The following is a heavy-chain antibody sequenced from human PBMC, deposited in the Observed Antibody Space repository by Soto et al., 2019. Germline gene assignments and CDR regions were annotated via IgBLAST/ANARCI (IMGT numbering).Heavy chain of an antibody. Sequence: SETLSLTCAVYGGSFSGYYWSWIRQPPGKGLEWIGEINHSGSTNYNPSLKSRVTISVDTSKNQFSLKLSSVTAADTAVYYCARGPSRAASYYYYYYMDVWGKGTTVTVSS. CDR3: ARGPSRAASYYYYYYMDV. CDR1: GGSFSGYY. J-gene: IGHJ6*03. D-gene: IGHD6-25*01. V-gene: IGHV4-34*01. CDR2: INHSGST.